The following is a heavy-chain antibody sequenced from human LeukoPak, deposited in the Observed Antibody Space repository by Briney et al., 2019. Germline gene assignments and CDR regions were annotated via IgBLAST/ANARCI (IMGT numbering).Heavy chain of an antibody. D-gene: IGHD3-10*01. V-gene: IGHV3-48*04. CDR1: GFTFSHIG. CDR3: ATPGAMVRGVTHKGVFDY. J-gene: IGHJ4*02. Sequence: PGGSLRLSCEASGFTFSHIGMAWVRQAPGKGLEGVSYISSSGSTIYYADSVKGRLTISRDNAKNSLYLQMNSLRAEDTAVYYCATPGAMVRGVTHKGVFDYWGQGTLVTVSS. CDR2: ISSSGSTI.